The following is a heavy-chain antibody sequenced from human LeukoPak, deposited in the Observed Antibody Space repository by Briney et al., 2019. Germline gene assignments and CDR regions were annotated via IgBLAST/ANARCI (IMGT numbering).Heavy chain of an antibody. D-gene: IGHD6-13*01. Sequence: GGSLRLSCAASGFTFSSYSMNWVRQAPGKGLEWVSSISSSSSYIYYADSVKGRFTISRDNAKNSLYLQMNSLRAEDTAVYYCTKSRSSWSDDTFDIWGQGTMVTVSS. J-gene: IGHJ3*02. CDR3: TKSRSSWSDDTFDI. V-gene: IGHV3-21*01. CDR1: GFTFSSYS. CDR2: ISSSSSYI.